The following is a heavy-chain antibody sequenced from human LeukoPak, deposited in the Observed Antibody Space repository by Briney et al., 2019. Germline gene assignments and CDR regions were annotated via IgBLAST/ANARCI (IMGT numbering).Heavy chain of an antibody. D-gene: IGHD1-1*01. CDR3: AHRAGTLEVNWFDT. CDR1: GFSLSTSGVG. V-gene: IGHV2-5*02. Sequence: SGPTLVNPTQTLTLTFTFSGFSLSTSGVGVGWIRQPPGKALEWLSLIYWDDDKRYSPSLKSRLTVTKDTSKNQVVLTMSDVDPVDTATYFCAHRAGTLEVNWFDTWGQGTLVTVSS. CDR2: IYWDDDK. J-gene: IGHJ5*02.